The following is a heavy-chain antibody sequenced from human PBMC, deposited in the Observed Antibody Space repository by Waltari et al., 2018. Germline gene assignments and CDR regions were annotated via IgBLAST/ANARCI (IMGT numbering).Heavy chain of an antibody. V-gene: IGHV4-61*02. CDR1: GGSISSGSYY. J-gene: IGHJ4*02. CDR3: ASRQYYYGSGSLPDY. Sequence: QVQLQESGPGLVKPSQTLSLTCTVSGGSISSGSYYWSWIRQPAGKGLEWIGRIYTSGSTNYHPSLKSRVTISVDTSKNQFSLKLSSVTAADTAVYYCASRQYYYGSGSLPDYWGQGTLVTVSS. CDR2: IYTSGST. D-gene: IGHD3-10*01.